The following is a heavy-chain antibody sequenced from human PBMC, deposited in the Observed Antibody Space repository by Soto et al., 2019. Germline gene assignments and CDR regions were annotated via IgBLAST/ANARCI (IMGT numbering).Heavy chain of an antibody. J-gene: IGHJ3*02. CDR2: ISGRGTTA. D-gene: IGHD6-19*01. CDR3: AKTTDGWFSAFEI. Sequence: GGSLRLSCAASRFIFSSYAMSWVRQAPGKGLERVSAISGRGTTADYADSVKGRYNFSRDNSKKTMYLQMNSLRAEDTAVYYCAKTTDGWFSAFEIWGQGT. V-gene: IGHV3-23*01. CDR1: RFIFSSYA.